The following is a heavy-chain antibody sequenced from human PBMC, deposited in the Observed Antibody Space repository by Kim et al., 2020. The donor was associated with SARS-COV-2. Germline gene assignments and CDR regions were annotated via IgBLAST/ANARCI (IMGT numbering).Heavy chain of an antibody. D-gene: IGHD2-2*01. J-gene: IGHJ6*02. V-gene: IGHV3-33*01. CDR3: ARDVWDIVVVPAADGYYYGMDV. CDR1: GFTFSSYG. Sequence: GGSLRLSCAASGFTFSSYGMHWVRQAPGKGLEWVAVIWYDGSNKYYADSVKGRFTISRDNSKNTLYLQMNSLRAEDTAVYYCARDVWDIVVVPAADGYYYGMDVWGQGTTVTVSS. CDR2: IWYDGSNK.